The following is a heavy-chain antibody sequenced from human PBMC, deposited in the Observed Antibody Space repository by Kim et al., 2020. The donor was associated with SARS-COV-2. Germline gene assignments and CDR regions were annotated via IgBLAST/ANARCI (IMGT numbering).Heavy chain of an antibody. V-gene: IGHV4-39*01. J-gene: IGHJ4*02. Sequence: SETLSLTCTVSGGSISSSSYYWGWIRQPPGKGLECIGSIYYSGSTYYNPSLKSRVTIAVDTSKNQFSLKLSSVTAADTAVYYCARRSFSGGSCYSDYWGQATLVTVSS. CDR3: ARRSFSGGSCYSDY. CDR1: GGSISSSSYY. D-gene: IGHD2-15*01. CDR2: IYYSGST.